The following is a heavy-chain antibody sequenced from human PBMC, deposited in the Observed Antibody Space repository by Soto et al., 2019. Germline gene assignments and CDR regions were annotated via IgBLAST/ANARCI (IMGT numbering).Heavy chain of an antibody. CDR2: IYYSGST. Sequence: SETLSLTCTVSGGSISSGGYYWSWIRQHPGKGLEWIGYIYYSGSTYYNPSLKSRVTISVDTSKNQFSLKLSSVTAADTAVYYCARVSPDTPYWYFDLWGRGTLVTVSS. D-gene: IGHD3-22*01. J-gene: IGHJ2*01. CDR3: ARVSPDTPYWYFDL. V-gene: IGHV4-31*03. CDR1: GGSISSGGYY.